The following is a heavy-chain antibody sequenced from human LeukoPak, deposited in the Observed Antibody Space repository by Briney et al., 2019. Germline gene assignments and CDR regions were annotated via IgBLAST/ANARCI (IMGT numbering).Heavy chain of an antibody. V-gene: IGHV1-18*01. CDR1: GYTFTSYG. CDR2: ISAYNGNT. CDR3: ARDKGPLKGYPTQPAAFNI. J-gene: IGHJ3*02. D-gene: IGHD5-12*01. Sequence: ASVKVSCKASGYTFTSYGISWVRQAPGQGLEWMGWISAYNGNTNYAQKLQGRVTMTTDTSTSTAYMELRSLRSDDTAVYYCARDKGPLKGYPTQPAAFNIWGQGTMVTVSS.